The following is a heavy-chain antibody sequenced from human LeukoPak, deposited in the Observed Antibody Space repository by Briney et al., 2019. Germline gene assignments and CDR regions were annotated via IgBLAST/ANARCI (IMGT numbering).Heavy chain of an antibody. CDR3: GRARDLSADY. CDR1: GFTFSSYS. CDR2: ISSSSSTI. V-gene: IGHV3-48*01. J-gene: IGHJ4*02. Sequence: GGSLRLSCAASGFTFSSYSMNWVRQAPRKGLEWVSYISSSSSTIYYADSVKGRLTIYRDNAKNSLYLQMNSLRAEDRAVYYCGRARDLSADYWGQGTLVTVSS. D-gene: IGHD3-3*01.